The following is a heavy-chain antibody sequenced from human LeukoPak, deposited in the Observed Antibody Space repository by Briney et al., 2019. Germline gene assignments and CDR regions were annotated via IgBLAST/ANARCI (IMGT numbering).Heavy chain of an antibody. J-gene: IGHJ4*02. V-gene: IGHV3-15*01. CDR3: TWMATIFTVDY. Sequence: GGSLRLSCVLSGLTFSDAWMSWVRQAPGKGLEWVGRIRNDRITDYAAPVQGRLSISRDNSKNTFYLQMNSLRTEDTGMYFCTWMATIFTVDYWGQGTLVTVSS. D-gene: IGHD5-12*01. CDR2: IRNDRIT. CDR1: GLTFSDAW.